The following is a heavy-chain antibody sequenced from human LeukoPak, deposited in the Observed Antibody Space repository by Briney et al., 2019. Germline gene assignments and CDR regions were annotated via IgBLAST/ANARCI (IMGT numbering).Heavy chain of an antibody. Sequence: PSETLSLTCTVSGGSISSSSYYWGWIRQPPGKGLEWIGSIYYSGSTYYNPSLKSRVTISVDTSKNQFSLKLSSVTAADTAVYYCARQLTIFGVVNYFDYWGQGTLVTVSS. V-gene: IGHV4-39*01. CDR3: ARQLTIFGVVNYFDY. J-gene: IGHJ4*02. CDR1: GGSISSSSYY. D-gene: IGHD3-3*01. CDR2: IYYSGST.